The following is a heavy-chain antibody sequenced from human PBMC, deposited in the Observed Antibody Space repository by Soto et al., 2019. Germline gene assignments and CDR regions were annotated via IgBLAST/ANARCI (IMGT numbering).Heavy chain of an antibody. CDR1: GFTFSDYY. J-gene: IGHJ4*02. CDR3: ARANSSTWPDY. D-gene: IGHD6-13*01. V-gene: IGHV3-11*05. CDR2: ISSTSIYT. Sequence: PGGSLRLSCAASGFTFSDYYMSWIRQAPGKGLEWVSYISSTSIYTKYADSVKGRFTISRDNAKNSLYLQMNRLRAEDTAVYYCARANSSTWPDYWGQGTLVTVSS.